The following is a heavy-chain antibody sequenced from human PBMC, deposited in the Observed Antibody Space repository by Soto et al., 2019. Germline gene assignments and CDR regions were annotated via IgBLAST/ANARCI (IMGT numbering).Heavy chain of an antibody. CDR3: ARGKIAARLGYYYYAMDV. CDR2: IIPMFGTS. D-gene: IGHD6-6*01. Sequence: SVKVSCKASGGTFSSYAIIWVRQAPGQGLEWMGGIIPMFGTSNYAQKFQGRVTITADKFTSIADMELNSLRSEDTAVYYCARGKIAARLGYYYYAMDVWGQGTTVTVSS. CDR1: GGTFSSYA. V-gene: IGHV1-69*06. J-gene: IGHJ6*02.